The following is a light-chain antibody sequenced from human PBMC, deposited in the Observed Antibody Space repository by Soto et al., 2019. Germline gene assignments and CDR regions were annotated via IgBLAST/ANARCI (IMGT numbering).Light chain of an antibody. Sequence: DIQMNQSPSAMSASVGDRVTITCRASQGIANSLAWFQQSPGKVPKRLIYAASTLQRGVPSRFSGSRSGAEFTLTISGLQPEDFATYYCLQHSIYPYTFGQGTKVEIK. V-gene: IGKV1-17*03. J-gene: IGKJ2*01. CDR1: QGIANS. CDR2: AAS. CDR3: LQHSIYPYT.